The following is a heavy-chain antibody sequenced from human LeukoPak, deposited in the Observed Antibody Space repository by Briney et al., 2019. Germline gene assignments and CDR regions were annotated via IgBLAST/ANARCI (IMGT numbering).Heavy chain of an antibody. CDR2: ITGSGGST. V-gene: IGHV3-23*01. Sequence: GGSLRLSCAASGFTFGIYAMTWVCQAPGKGLQWVSAITGSGGSTYYADSVKGRFTISRDNSKNTLYLRMNGLRAEDTAVYYCATLPRGPTGYVGYGGEDYWGQGTLVTVSS. D-gene: IGHD5-12*01. CDR3: ATLPRGPTGYVGYGGEDY. J-gene: IGHJ4*02. CDR1: GFTFGIYA.